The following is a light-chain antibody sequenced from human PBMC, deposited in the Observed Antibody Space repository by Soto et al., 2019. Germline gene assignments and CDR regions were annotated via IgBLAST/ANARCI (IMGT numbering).Light chain of an antibody. V-gene: IGKV3-15*01. CDR3: QQYNNWPPTIT. Sequence: EIVMKQSPATLSVSPGERATLSCRASQSVSTNLAWYQQKPDQAPRLLIYGASTRATGIPARFSGSGSGTEFTLTISTLQSEDFAVYYCQQYNNWPPTITFGQGTRLDIK. J-gene: IGKJ5*01. CDR1: QSVSTN. CDR2: GAS.